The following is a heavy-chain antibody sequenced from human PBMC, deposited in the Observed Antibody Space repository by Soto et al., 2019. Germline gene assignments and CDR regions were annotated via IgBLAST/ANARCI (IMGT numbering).Heavy chain of an antibody. CDR1: GGSFSGYY. V-gene: IGHV4-34*01. J-gene: IGHJ6*03. CDR2: INHSGST. D-gene: IGHD3-9*01. Sequence: SETLSLTCAVYGGSFSGYYWSWIRQPPGKGLEWIGEINHSGSTNYNPSLKSRVTISVDTSKNQFSLKLSSVTAADTAVYYCASGAGYFDWLLPYYYYYYMDVWGKGTTVTVSS. CDR3: ASGAGYFDWLLPYYYYYYMDV.